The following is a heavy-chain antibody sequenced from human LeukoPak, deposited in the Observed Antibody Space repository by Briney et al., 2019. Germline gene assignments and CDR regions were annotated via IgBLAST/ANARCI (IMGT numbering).Heavy chain of an antibody. CDR1: GFTFSNYG. CDR2: IRYDGSNK. J-gene: IGHJ5*02. CDR3: ARSYRYGRVVVAATPQFRGRWFDP. D-gene: IGHD2-15*01. Sequence: GGSLRLSCAASGFTFSNYGMHWVRQAPGKGLEWVSFIRYDGSNKYYADSVKGRFTISRDNSKNTLYLQMNSLRAEDTAVYYCARSYRYGRVVVAATPQFRGRWFDPWGQGTLVTVSS. V-gene: IGHV3-30*02.